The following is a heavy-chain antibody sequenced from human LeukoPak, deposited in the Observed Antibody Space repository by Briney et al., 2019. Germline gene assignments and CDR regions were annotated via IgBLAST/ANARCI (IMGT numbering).Heavy chain of an antibody. V-gene: IGHV4-61*09. CDR3: ARDVTAAFDY. D-gene: IGHD6-13*01. CDR2: IYTSGST. J-gene: IGHJ4*02. Sequence: SETLSLTCTVSGGSISSGDYYWSWIQQPAGKGVEWIGHIYTSGSTNYNPSLKSRVTISVDTSKNQFSLKLSSVTAADTAVYYCARDVTAAFDYWGQGTLVTVSS. CDR1: GGSISSGDYY.